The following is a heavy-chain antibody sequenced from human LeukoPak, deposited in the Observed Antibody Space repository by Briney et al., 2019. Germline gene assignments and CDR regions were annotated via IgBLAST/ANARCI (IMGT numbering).Heavy chain of an antibody. D-gene: IGHD3-3*01. J-gene: IGHJ4*02. CDR2: ISGSGGST. V-gene: IGHV3-23*01. CDR3: AKDISPRFWSGYYQSIDY. Sequence: PGGSLRLSCAASGFTFSDYSMNWVRQAPGKGLEWVSAISGSGGSTYYADSVKGRFTISRDNSKNTLYLQMNSLRAEDTAVYYCAKDISPRFWSGYYQSIDYWGQGTLVTVSS. CDR1: GFTFSDYS.